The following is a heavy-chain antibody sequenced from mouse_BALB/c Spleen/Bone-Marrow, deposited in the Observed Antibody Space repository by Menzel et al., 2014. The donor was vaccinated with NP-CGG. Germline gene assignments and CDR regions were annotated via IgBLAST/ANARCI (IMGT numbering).Heavy chain of an antibody. D-gene: IGHD1-1*01. CDR1: GYTFTSYY. CDR3: TRSYGSSYEYYFDY. Sequence: VHLVESGAELVKPGASVKLSCKASGYTFTSYYMYWVKQRPGQGPEWIGGINPSNGGTNFNEKFKSKATLTVDKSSSTAYMQLSSPTSEDSAVYYCTRSYGSSYEYYFDYWGQGTTLTVSS. CDR2: INPSNGGT. J-gene: IGHJ2*01. V-gene: IGHV1S81*02.